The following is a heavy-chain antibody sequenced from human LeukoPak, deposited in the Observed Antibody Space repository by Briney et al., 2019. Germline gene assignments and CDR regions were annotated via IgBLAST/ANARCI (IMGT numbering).Heavy chain of an antibody. CDR3: AARRQWPRSNWFDP. CDR1: GYTLTELS. J-gene: IGHJ5*02. Sequence: ASVKVSCKVSGYTLTELSMHWVRQAPGKGLAWMGGFDPEDGETIYAQKFQGRVTMTEDTSTDTAYMELSSLRSEDTAVYYCAARRQWPRSNWFDPWGQGTLVTVSS. D-gene: IGHD6-19*01. CDR2: FDPEDGET. V-gene: IGHV1-24*01.